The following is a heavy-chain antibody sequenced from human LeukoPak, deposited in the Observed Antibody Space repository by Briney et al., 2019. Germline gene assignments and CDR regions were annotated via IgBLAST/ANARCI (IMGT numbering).Heavy chain of an antibody. J-gene: IGHJ5*02. Sequence: PGGSLRLSCAASGFTFSNYGMHWVRQAPGKGLEWVAVVSSDGSIDYYADSLRGRFTVSRDNSKNTMFLQFNTLRPEDTAVYYCAREGMGTTFSAWSDPWGQGTLVTVSS. V-gene: IGHV3-30*03. CDR1: GFTFSNYG. D-gene: IGHD1-7*01. CDR3: AREGMGTTFSAWSDP. CDR2: VSSDGSID.